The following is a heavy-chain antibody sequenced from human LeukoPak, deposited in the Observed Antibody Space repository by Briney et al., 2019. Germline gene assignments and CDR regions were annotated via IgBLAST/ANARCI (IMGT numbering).Heavy chain of an antibody. V-gene: IGHV4-59*01. CDR2: IYYSGST. CDR3: ARAPGSLYGDYWYFDL. CDR1: GGSISSYY. Sequence: SETLSLTCTVSGGSISSYYWGWIRQPPGKGLQWIGYIYYSGSTNYSPSLKSRVTISADTSKNQFSLKLSSVTAADTAVYYCARAPGSLYGDYWYFDLWGRGTLVTVSS. D-gene: IGHD4-17*01. J-gene: IGHJ2*01.